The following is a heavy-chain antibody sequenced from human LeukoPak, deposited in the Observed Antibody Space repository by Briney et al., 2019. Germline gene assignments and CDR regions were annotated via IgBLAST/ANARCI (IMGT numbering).Heavy chain of an antibody. Sequence: GGSLRLSCAASGFTFGDYWMHWVRRGPGMALVWVSRIDTDGSSVNYADSAKGRFTISRDNAKNKLYLQMNNLTADDTAVYVCVRGRGHYFDFWGQGIQVTVSS. CDR2: IDTDGSSV. V-gene: IGHV3-74*01. D-gene: IGHD3-10*01. CDR3: VRGRGHYFDF. J-gene: IGHJ4*02. CDR1: GFTFGDYW.